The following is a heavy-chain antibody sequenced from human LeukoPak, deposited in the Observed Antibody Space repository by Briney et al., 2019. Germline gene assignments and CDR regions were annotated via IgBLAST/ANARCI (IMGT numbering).Heavy chain of an antibody. Sequence: PSETLSLTCAVYGGSFSGYYWSWIRQPPGKGLEWIGEINHSGSTNYNPSLKSRVTISVDTSKNQFSLKLSSVTAADTAVYYCARGRSYYDSSGLYYWGLGTLVTVSS. D-gene: IGHD3-22*01. J-gene: IGHJ4*02. CDR1: GGSFSGYY. CDR2: INHSGST. V-gene: IGHV4-34*01. CDR3: ARGRSYYDSSGLYY.